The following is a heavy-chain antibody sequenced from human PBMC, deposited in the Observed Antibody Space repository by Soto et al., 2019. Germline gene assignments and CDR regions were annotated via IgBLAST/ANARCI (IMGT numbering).Heavy chain of an antibody. Sequence: EVQLVESGGGLVQPGGSLRLSCADSGFSVSNNYMSWVRQAPGKGLEWVSIINSGGSTYYADSVKGKFTISRDNSKNTLYLQMNSLSAVDSAVYYCARCKTTHDGLWFDPWGQGTLVTVSS. J-gene: IGHJ5*02. D-gene: IGHD1-7*01. V-gene: IGHV3-66*01. CDR2: INSGGST. CDR3: ARCKTTHDGLWFDP. CDR1: GFSVSNNY.